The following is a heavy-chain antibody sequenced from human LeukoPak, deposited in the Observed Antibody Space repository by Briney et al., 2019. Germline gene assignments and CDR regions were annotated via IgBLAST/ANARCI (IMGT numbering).Heavy chain of an antibody. J-gene: IGHJ5*02. D-gene: IGHD3-3*01. CDR1: GYTSTNYG. CDR2: ISIYSGNT. Sequence: ASVKVSCKASGYTSTNYGISWVRQAPGQGLEWMGWISIYSGNTDYAQKLRGRVTMTTDTSTSTAYMELRSLRSDDTAVYYCARITYDFWSGYYMPDDPWGQGTLVTVSS. V-gene: IGHV1-18*01. CDR3: ARITYDFWSGYYMPDDP.